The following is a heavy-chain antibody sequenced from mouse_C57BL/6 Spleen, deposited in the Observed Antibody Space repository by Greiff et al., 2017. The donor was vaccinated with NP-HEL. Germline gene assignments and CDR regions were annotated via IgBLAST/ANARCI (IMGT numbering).Heavy chain of an antibody. J-gene: IGHJ2*01. CDR3: ARYQLYYGSSGGFFDY. Sequence: QVQLQQPGAELVMPGASVKLSCKASGYTFTSYWMHWVKQRPGQGLEWIGEIDPSDSYTNYNQKLKGKSTLTVDKSARTAYMQLSSLTSEDSAVYYCARYQLYYGSSGGFFDYWGQGTTLTVSS. V-gene: IGHV1-69*01. CDR2: IDPSDSYT. CDR1: GYTFTSYW. D-gene: IGHD1-1*01.